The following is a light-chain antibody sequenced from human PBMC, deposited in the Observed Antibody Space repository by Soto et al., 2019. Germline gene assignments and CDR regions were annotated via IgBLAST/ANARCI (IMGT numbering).Light chain of an antibody. Sequence: QSVLTQPASVSGSPGQSITISCTGTSSDVGSYNLVSWYQQYPGKAPKLMIYEDSKRPSGVSNRFSGSKSGNTASLTISGLQAEDEADYYCCSYAGSSTYVFGTGTKVTVL. CDR2: EDS. V-gene: IGLV2-23*01. CDR3: CSYAGSSTYV. J-gene: IGLJ1*01. CDR1: SSDVGSYNL.